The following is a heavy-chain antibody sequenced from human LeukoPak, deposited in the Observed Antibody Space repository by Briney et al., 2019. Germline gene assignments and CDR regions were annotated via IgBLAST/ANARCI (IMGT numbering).Heavy chain of an antibody. J-gene: IGHJ6*02. CDR3: ARHFYGSGSYRAYGMDV. CDR1: GGSINSYY. Sequence: SETLSLTCTVSGGSINSYYWSWIRQPPRKGLEWIGYIYSSGSTNYNPSLRSRVTISVTTSKNQFSLKVSSVTAADTAVYYCARHFYGSGSYRAYGMDVWGQGTTVTVSS. D-gene: IGHD3-10*01. V-gene: IGHV4-59*08. CDR2: IYSSGST.